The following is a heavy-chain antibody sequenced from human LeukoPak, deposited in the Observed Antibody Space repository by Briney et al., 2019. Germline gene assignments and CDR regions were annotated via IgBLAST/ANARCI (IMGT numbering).Heavy chain of an antibody. J-gene: IGHJ6*04. CDR1: GFTFSSYE. CDR3: AELGITMIGGV. V-gene: IGHV3-48*03. Sequence: HPGGSLRLSCAASGFTFSSYEMNWVRQAPGKGLEWVSYISSSGSTIYYADSVKGRFTISRDNAKNSLYLQMNSLRAEDTAGYYCAELGITMIGGVWGKGTTVNISS. D-gene: IGHD3-10*02. CDR2: ISSSGSTI.